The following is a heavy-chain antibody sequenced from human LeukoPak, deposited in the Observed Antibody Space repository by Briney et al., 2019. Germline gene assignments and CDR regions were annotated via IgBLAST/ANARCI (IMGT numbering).Heavy chain of an antibody. J-gene: IGHJ6*02. CDR2: IKQDGSEE. CDR1: GFAFSSYW. CDR3: AREMGYCSSTSCPVGNYYYGMDV. Sequence: GGSLRLSCAASGFAFSSYWMDWVRQAPGKGLEWVANIKQDGSEENYVDSVKGRFTISRDNAKNSLYLQMNSLRAEDTAVYYCAREMGYCSSTSCPVGNYYYGMDVWGQGTTVTVSS. D-gene: IGHD2-2*01. V-gene: IGHV3-7*01.